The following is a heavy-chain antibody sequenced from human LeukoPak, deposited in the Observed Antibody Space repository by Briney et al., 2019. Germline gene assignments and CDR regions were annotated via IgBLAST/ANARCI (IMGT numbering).Heavy chain of an antibody. CDR1: GFTFSNAW. CDR3: TTDRRDWNDDWFDP. D-gene: IGHD1-1*01. CDR2: IKSKTDGWTT. Sequence: RSGGSLRLSCAASGFTFSNAWMSWVRQAPGKGLEWVGRIKSKTDGWTTDYAAPVKGRFTISRDDSKNTLYLQMNSLKTEDIAVYYCTTDRRDWNDDWFDPWGQGTLVTVSS. V-gene: IGHV3-15*01. J-gene: IGHJ5*02.